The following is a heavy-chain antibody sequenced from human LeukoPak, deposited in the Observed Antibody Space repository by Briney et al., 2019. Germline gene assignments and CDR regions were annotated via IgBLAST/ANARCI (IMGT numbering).Heavy chain of an antibody. J-gene: IGHJ4*02. CDR1: GYTFTSYN. CDR3: ASGVGAPTPLGAFDY. V-gene: IGHV1-8*01. D-gene: IGHD2-15*01. Sequence: GASVKVSCKASGYTFTSYNINWVRQATGQGLEWMGWMSPNSGNTGYAQKFQGRVTMTRDTSISTAYMELSSLKSEDTAVYYCASGVGAPTPLGAFDYWGQGTLVTVSS. CDR2: MSPNSGNT.